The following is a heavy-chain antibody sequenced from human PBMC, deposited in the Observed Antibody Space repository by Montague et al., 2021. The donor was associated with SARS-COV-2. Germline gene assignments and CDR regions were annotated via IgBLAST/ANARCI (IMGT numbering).Heavy chain of an antibody. Sequence: SETLSLTCTVSGGSISSYYWSWIRQPPGKGLEWIGYIYYSGSTNYNPSLKSRVTISVDTSKNQFSLKLRSVTAADTAVYYCARGREYSSSAGFDYWGQGTLVTVSS. D-gene: IGHD6-6*01. CDR2: IYYSGST. CDR3: ARGREYSSSAGFDY. CDR1: GGSISSYY. V-gene: IGHV4-59*01. J-gene: IGHJ4*02.